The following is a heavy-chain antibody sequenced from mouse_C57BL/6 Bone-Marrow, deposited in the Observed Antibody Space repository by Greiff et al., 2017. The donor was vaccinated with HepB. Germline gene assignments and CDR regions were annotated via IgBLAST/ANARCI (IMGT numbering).Heavy chain of an antibody. D-gene: IGHD2-4*01. V-gene: IGHV1-55*01. CDR2: IYPGSGST. CDR1: GYTFTSYW. Sequence: QVQLQQPGAELVKPGASVKLSCKASGYTFTSYWITWVKQRPGQGLEWIGDIYPGSGSTNYNEKFKSKATLTVDTSSSTAYMQLSSLTSEDSAVYFCARFPNDYDAWFAYCGQGTLVTVSA. J-gene: IGHJ3*01. CDR3: ARFPNDYDAWFAY.